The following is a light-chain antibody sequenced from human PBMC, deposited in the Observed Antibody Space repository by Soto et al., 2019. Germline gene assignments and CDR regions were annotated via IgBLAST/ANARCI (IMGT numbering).Light chain of an antibody. CDR1: QTVERW. Sequence: DNKLTQSPSALSASLGYRVIITCRASQTVERWMAWYQQKPGKAPKLLISDVSTLERGVPSRFSGSGSATEFTLTISGLQPDDFATYYCQQYKDYVYTFGQGNTGDIK. V-gene: IGKV1-5*01. CDR3: QQYKDYVYT. J-gene: IGKJ2*01. CDR2: DVS.